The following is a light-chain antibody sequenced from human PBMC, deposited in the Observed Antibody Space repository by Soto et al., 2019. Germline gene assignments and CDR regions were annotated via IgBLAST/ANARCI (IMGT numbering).Light chain of an antibody. CDR1: QSVNSW. CDR2: DAS. J-gene: IGKJ2*01. V-gene: IGKV1-5*01. CDR3: QQYNSYTYP. Sequence: DIQMTQSPSTLSASVGDTVTITCRASQSVNSWLAWYQQKPGKAPKLLIWDASSLQSGVPSRLSGSGSGTEFTLTISSLQPDDFATYYCQQYNSYTYPFGQGTKVDIX.